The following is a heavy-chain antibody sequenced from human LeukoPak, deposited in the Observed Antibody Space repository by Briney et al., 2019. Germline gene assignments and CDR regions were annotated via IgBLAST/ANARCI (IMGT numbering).Heavy chain of an antibody. CDR2: ISYDGSNK. D-gene: IGHD6-13*01. Sequence: GGSLRLSCAASGFTFSSYAMHWVRQAPGKGLEWVAVISYDGSNKYYADSVKGRFTISRDNSKNTLYLQMNSLRAEDTAVYYCARSRTPYSSSWYNWFDPWGQGTLVTVSS. V-gene: IGHV3-30*01. J-gene: IGHJ5*02. CDR1: GFTFSSYA. CDR3: ARSRTPYSSSWYNWFDP.